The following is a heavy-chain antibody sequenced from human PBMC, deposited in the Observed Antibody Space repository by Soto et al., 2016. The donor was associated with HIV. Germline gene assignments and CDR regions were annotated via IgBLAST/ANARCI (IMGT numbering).Heavy chain of an antibody. V-gene: IGHV4-59*13. D-gene: IGHD2-15*01. CDR3: ATTTAAATPAHFDH. CDR2: IYYNGSS. CDR1: GGSISSYY. Sequence: QVQLQESGPGLVKPSETVSLTCVVSGGSISSYYWSWIRQPPGKGLEWIGYIYYNGSSNCNPSLKSRVSISVNRSKKQFALKLTSVTAADTAAYYCATTTAAATPAHFDHWGQGTPVTV. J-gene: IGHJ4*02.